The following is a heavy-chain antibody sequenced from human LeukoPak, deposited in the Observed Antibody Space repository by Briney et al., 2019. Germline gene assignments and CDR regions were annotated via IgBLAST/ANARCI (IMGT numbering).Heavy chain of an antibody. CDR2: ISYDGSNK. V-gene: IGHV3-30-3*01. CDR3: AREGRERTFDI. Sequence: PGRSLRLSCAASGFTFSSYAMHWVRQAPGKGLEGVAVISYDGSNKYYADSVKGRFTISRDNSKNTLYLQMNSLRAEDTAVYYCAREGRERTFDIWGQGTMVTVSS. D-gene: IGHD1-26*01. J-gene: IGHJ3*02. CDR1: GFTFSSYA.